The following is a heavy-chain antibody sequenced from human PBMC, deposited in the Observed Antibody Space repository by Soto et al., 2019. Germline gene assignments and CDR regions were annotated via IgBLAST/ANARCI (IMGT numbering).Heavy chain of an antibody. CDR2: IDPSAGST. CDR3: ARCTVPTGTTLYSFDY. D-gene: IGHD1-1*01. Sequence: QVQLVQSGAEVKKPGASVKVSCKASGYIFTSYYMHWVRQAPVQGLERMGTIDPSAGSTTYAQNFQGRVTMTRDTDTSTVYLELNSLSSEATAVYYCARCTVPTGTTLYSFDYWGQGTLVTVSS. CDR1: GYIFTSYY. J-gene: IGHJ4*02. V-gene: IGHV1-46*01.